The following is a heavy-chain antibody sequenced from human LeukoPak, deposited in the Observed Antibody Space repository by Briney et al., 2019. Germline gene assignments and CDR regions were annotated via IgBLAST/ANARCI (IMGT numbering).Heavy chain of an antibody. Sequence: GGSLRLSCAASGFTVSSNYMSWVRQAPGKGLEWVSSSGDTGSTYYTDPVKGRFTISRDNSKNTLFLQMDSLRAEDTAVYYCAKLIGGFSVYWGQGTLVTVSS. CDR3: AKLIGGFSVY. CDR1: GFTVSSNY. CDR2: SGDTGST. D-gene: IGHD2-8*01. V-gene: IGHV3-53*01. J-gene: IGHJ4*02.